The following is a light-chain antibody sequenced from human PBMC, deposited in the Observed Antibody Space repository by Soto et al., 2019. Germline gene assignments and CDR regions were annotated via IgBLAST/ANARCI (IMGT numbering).Light chain of an antibody. CDR2: GAS. CDR1: QSISRY. Sequence: IVLTHSPCTLSFSPVGRTTLSCRASQSISRYLAWYQQKPGRGPRLLIYGASSRATGTPDRFSGSGSGTDFTLTINRLEPEDFALYYCQQYGSSPQTFGQGTKVDIK. J-gene: IGKJ1*01. V-gene: IGKV3-20*01. CDR3: QQYGSSPQT.